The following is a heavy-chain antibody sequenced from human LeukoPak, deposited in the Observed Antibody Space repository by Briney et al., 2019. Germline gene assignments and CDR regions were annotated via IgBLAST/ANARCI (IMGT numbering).Heavy chain of an antibody. Sequence: GGSLRLSCVGSGLSFRDFEMNWVRQAPGKGLEWVAHIRADGTTKWYADSVRGRFNIARDNARNSLFLQMNSLRAEDTATYYCSRRFRDWGQGILVTVSS. CDR1: GLSFRDFE. V-gene: IGHV3-48*03. CDR3: SRRFRD. D-gene: IGHD5-24*01. CDR2: IRADGTTK. J-gene: IGHJ4*02.